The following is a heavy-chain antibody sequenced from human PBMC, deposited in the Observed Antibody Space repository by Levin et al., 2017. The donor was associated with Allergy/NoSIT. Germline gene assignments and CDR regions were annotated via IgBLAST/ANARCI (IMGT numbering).Heavy chain of an antibody. J-gene: IGHJ6*02. Sequence: GGSLRLSCAASGFTFSSYAMSWVRQAPGKGLEWVLGISGSGGSTYYADSVKGRFTISRDNSKNTLYLQMNSLRAEDTAIYYCAKGIGTSFVTMVRGVSYGMDVWGQGTTVSVSS. D-gene: IGHD3-10*01. CDR3: AKGIGTSFVTMVRGVSYGMDV. CDR2: ISGSGGST. V-gene: IGHV3-23*01. CDR1: GFTFSSYA.